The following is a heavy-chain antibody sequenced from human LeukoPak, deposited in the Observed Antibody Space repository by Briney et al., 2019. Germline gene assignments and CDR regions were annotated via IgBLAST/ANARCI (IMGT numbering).Heavy chain of an antibody. J-gene: IGHJ5*02. V-gene: IGHV4-4*07. CDR3: ARDRLSARYNWFDP. CDR1: GGSISSYY. Sequence: PSETLSLTCTVPGGSISSYYWSWIRQPAGKGLEWIGRIYTSGSTNYNPSLKSRVTMSVDTSKNQFSLKLSSVTAADTAVYYCARDRLSARYNWFDPWGQGTLVTVSS. CDR2: IYTSGST.